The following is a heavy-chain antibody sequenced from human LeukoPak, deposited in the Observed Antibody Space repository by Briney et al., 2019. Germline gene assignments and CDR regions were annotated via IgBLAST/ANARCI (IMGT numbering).Heavy chain of an antibody. Sequence: NASETLSLTCAVYGGSFSGYYWSWIRQPPGKGLEWIGEINHSGSTNYNPSLKSRVTISVDTSKNQFSLKLSSVTAADTAVCYCARHGPPYGSGNWFDPWGQGTLVTVSS. V-gene: IGHV4-34*01. CDR3: ARHGPPYGSGNWFDP. D-gene: IGHD3-10*01. CDR2: INHSGST. J-gene: IGHJ5*02. CDR1: GGSFSGYY.